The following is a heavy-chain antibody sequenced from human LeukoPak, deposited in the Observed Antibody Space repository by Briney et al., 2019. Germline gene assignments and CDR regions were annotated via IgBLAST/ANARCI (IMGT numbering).Heavy chain of an antibody. CDR3: ASVNWGYLMFDY. D-gene: IGHD7-27*01. CDR1: GFNFRFHG. J-gene: IGHJ4*02. V-gene: IGHV3-23*01. Sequence: PGGSLRLSCAASGFNFRFHGMSWVRQAPGKGLEWVSLITGSGTTTYYGDPVKGRFTISRDNAKNSLYLQMNSLKAEDTAVYYCASVNWGYLMFDYWGQGTLVTVSS. CDR2: ITGSGTTT.